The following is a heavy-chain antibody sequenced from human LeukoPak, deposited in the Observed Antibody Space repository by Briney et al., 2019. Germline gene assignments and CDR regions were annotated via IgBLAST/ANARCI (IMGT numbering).Heavy chain of an antibody. V-gene: IGHV1-2*02. CDR2: INPKSGGT. CDR1: GYTFIDYY. Sequence: ASVKVSCKASGYTFIDYYLHWVRQAPGQGLEWMGWINPKSGGTHYAQNFQGRVTMTRDTSISTAYMELSGLSSDDTAVYYCARVAFDIWGQGTMVTVSS. J-gene: IGHJ3*02. CDR3: ARVAFDI.